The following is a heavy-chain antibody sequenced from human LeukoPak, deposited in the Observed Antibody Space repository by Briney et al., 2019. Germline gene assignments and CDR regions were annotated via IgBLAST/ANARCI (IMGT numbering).Heavy chain of an antibody. D-gene: IGHD6-13*01. CDR1: GFTFSDYY. CDR2: ISSSGSTI. CDR3: ARQIAAAGFAFDI. Sequence: GGSLRLSCAASGFTFSDYYMSWIRQAPGKGLEWVSYISSSGSTIHYADSVKGRFTISRDNAKNSLYLQMNSLRAEDTAVYYCARQIAAAGFAFDIWGQGTMVTVSS. V-gene: IGHV3-11*01. J-gene: IGHJ3*02.